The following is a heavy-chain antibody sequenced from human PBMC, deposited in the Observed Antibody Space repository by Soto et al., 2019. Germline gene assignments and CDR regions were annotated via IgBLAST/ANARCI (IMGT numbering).Heavy chain of an antibody. CDR3: ARGADYYGSGSPFDY. CDR2: INAGNGNT. Sequence: ASVKVSCTASGYTFTSYAMHWVRQAPGQRLEWMGWINAGNGNTKYSQKFQGRVTITRDTSASTAYMELSSLRSEDTAVYYCARGADYYGSGSPFDYWGQGTLVTASS. D-gene: IGHD3-10*01. J-gene: IGHJ4*02. CDR1: GYTFTSYA. V-gene: IGHV1-3*01.